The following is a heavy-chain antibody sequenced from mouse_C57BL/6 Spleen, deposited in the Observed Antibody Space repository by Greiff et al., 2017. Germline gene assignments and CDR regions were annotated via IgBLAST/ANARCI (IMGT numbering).Heavy chain of an antibody. Sequence: QVQLKQPGAELVKPGASVKMSCKASGYTFTSYWITWVKQRPGQGLEGIGDIYPGSGSTNYNEKFKSKATLTVDTSSSTAYMQVSSLTSEDSAVYYCARGTGTTAYWCQGTLVTVSA. CDR3: ARGTGTTAY. CDR2: IYPGSGST. V-gene: IGHV1-55*01. CDR1: GYTFTSYW. D-gene: IGHD4-1*01. J-gene: IGHJ3*01.